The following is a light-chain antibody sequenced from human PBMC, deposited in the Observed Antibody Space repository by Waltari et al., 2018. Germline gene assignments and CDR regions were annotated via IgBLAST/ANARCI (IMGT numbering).Light chain of an antibody. V-gene: IGKV3-15*01. CDR3: QQYNNWPQT. CDR2: GAS. Sequence: EIVMTQSPATLSVSPGERATLSGRASQSVSSNLAWYQQKPGQAPRLLIYGASTRATGIPARFSGSGSGTEFTLTISGMQSEDFAVYYCQQYNNWPQTFGGGTKVEIK. CDR1: QSVSSN. J-gene: IGKJ4*01.